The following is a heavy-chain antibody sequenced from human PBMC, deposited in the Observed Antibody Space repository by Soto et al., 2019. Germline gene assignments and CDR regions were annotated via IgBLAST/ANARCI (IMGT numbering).Heavy chain of an antibody. D-gene: IGHD3-10*01. CDR1: GYTFIRNG. CDR2: ISAYNGNT. Sequence: QVQLVQSGAEVKKPGASVKVSCKASGYTFIRNGISWVRQAPGQGREWMGWISAYNGNTEYAQKFQGRVTMTTDTSTSTAYMELRTLRSDDTAVYYCARDSATLVPGVWGQGTTVTVSS. J-gene: IGHJ6*02. CDR3: ARDSATLVPGV. V-gene: IGHV1-18*01.